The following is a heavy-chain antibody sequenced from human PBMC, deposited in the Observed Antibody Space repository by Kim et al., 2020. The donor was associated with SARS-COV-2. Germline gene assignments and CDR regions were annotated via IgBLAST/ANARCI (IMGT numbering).Heavy chain of an antibody. CDR2: ISWNSGSI. J-gene: IGHJ3*02. CDR1: GFTFDDYA. D-gene: IGHD3-10*01. Sequence: GGSLRLSCAASGFTFDDYAMHWVRQAPGKGLEWVSGISWNSGSIGYADSVKGRFTISRDNAKNSLYLQMNSLRAEDTALYYCAKVWFGEVLNAFDIWGQG. CDR3: AKVWFGEVLNAFDI. V-gene: IGHV3-9*01.